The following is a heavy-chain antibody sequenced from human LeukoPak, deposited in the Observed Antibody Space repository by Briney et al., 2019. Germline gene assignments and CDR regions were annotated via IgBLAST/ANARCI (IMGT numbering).Heavy chain of an antibody. CDR1: GFTFSSYA. CDR2: ISGSGGST. V-gene: IGHV3-23*01. D-gene: IGHD2-2*01. Sequence: GGSLRLSCAASGFTFSSYAMSWVRQAPGKGLEWVSAISGSGGSTYYADSVKGRFTISRDNSKNTLYLQMNSLRAEDTAVYYCAKDRYCSSTSCQFGESPYFDYWGQGTLVTVSS. CDR3: AKDRYCSSTSCQFGESPYFDY. J-gene: IGHJ4*02.